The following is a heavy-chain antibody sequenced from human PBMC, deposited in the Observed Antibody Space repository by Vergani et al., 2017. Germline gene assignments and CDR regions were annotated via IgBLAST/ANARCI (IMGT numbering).Heavy chain of an antibody. CDR1: GGTFSSYA. D-gene: IGHD3-3*01. V-gene: IGHV1-69*01. Sequence: QVQLVQSGAEVKKPGSSVKVSCKASGGTFSSYAISWVRQAPGQGLEWMGGIIPIFGTANYAQKFQGRVTITADESTSTAYMELSSLRSEDTAVYYCARSRTEKYYDFWSGYDYYYYMDVWGKGTTVTVSS. J-gene: IGHJ6*03. CDR2: IIPIFGTA. CDR3: ARSRTEKYYDFWSGYDYYYYMDV.